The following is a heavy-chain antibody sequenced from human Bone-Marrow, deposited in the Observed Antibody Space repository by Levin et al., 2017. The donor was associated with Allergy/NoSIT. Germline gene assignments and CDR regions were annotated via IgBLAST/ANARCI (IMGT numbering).Heavy chain of an antibody. J-gene: IGHJ4*02. V-gene: IGHV3-30*03. CDR1: GFSFSSHG. Sequence: GGSLRLSCVASGFSFSSHGMHWVRQAPGKGLEWLTMIAYDGTNKLYADSAKGRFTISRDNSKNMLYLQMNSLRPEDTAVYYCATSTLVTLDSWGQGTLVTVSS. D-gene: IGHD2-21*02. CDR3: ATSTLVTLDS. CDR2: IAYDGTNK.